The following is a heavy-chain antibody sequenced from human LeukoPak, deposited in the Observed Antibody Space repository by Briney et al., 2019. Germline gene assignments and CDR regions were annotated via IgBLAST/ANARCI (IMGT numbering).Heavy chain of an antibody. D-gene: IGHD4-17*01. CDR1: DASISGHY. CDR2: ISYIGST. CDR3: AREGATTRPLDY. Sequence: SETLSLTCTVSDASISGHYLTWIRQPPGKGLEWIGYISYIGSTNYSPSLKSRVTMSVDTSKNQFFLNLTSVTAADTAVYYCAREGATTRPLDYWGQGTLVTVSS. V-gene: IGHV4-59*11. J-gene: IGHJ4*02.